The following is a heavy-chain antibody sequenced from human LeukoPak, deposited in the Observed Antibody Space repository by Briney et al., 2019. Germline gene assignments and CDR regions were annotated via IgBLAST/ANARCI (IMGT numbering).Heavy chain of an antibody. D-gene: IGHD6-19*01. J-gene: IGHJ4*02. CDR3: TTDDSSGWYFDY. Sequence: TGGSLRLSCAASGFTFSNAWMSWVRQAPGKGLEWVGRIKSKTDGGTTDYAAPVKGRFTISRDGSKNTLYLQMNSLKTEDTAVYYCTTDDSSGWYFDYWGQGTLVTVSS. CDR2: IKSKTDGGTT. CDR1: GFTFSNAW. V-gene: IGHV3-15*01.